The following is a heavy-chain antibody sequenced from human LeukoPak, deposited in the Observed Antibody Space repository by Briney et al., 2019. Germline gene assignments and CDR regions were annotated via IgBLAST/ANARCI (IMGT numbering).Heavy chain of an antibody. CDR3: ARHIVVVPAALDY. CDR1: GGSISSGSYY. Sequence: SETLSLTCTVSGGSISSGSYYWSWIRQPAGKGLEWIGRIYTSGSTNYNPSLKSRVTISVDTSKNQFSLKLSSVTAADTAVYYCARHIVVVPAALDYWGQGTLVTVSS. D-gene: IGHD2-2*01. V-gene: IGHV4-61*02. CDR2: IYTSGST. J-gene: IGHJ4*02.